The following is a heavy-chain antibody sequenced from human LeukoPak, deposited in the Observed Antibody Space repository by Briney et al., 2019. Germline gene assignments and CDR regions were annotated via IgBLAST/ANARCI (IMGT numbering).Heavy chain of an antibody. D-gene: IGHD4-17*01. CDR2: IYPGDSDT. CDR1: GYSFTSYW. CDR3: ARRSVDYGDYGGFDY. J-gene: IGHJ4*02. V-gene: IGHV5-51*01. Sequence: GESLKISCKGSGYSFTSYWIGWVRQMPGKGLEWMGIIYPGDSDTRYSPSFQGQVTISADKSISTAYLQWSSLKASDTAMYYCARRSVDYGDYGGFDYWGQGTLVTVSS.